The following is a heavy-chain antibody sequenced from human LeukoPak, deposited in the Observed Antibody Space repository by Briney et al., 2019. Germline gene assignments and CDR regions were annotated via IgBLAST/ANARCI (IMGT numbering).Heavy chain of an antibody. CDR1: GFTFSSYA. CDR3: AKDTSRYGGTSGINYFDY. V-gene: IGHV3-23*01. Sequence: GGSLRLSCAASGFTFSSYAMSWVRQAPGRGLEWVSAISGSGGSTYYADSVKGRFTISRDNSKNTLYLQMNSLRAEDTAVYYCAKDTSRYGGTSGINYFDYWGQGTLVTVSS. D-gene: IGHD4-23*01. CDR2: ISGSGGST. J-gene: IGHJ4*02.